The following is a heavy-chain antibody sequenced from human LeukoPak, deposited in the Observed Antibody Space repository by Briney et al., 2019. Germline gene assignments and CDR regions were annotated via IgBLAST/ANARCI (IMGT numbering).Heavy chain of an antibody. CDR1: GYTFTSYY. CDR2: INPSGGST. Sequence: GASVKVSCKASGYTFTSYYMHWVRPAPGQGLEGMGIINPSGGSTSYAQKFQGRVTMTRGMSTSTVYMELSSLRSEDTAVYYCARADYCSSTSCYSRWFDPWGQGTLVTVSS. D-gene: IGHD2-2*01. CDR3: ARADYCSSTSCYSRWFDP. V-gene: IGHV1-46*01. J-gene: IGHJ5*02.